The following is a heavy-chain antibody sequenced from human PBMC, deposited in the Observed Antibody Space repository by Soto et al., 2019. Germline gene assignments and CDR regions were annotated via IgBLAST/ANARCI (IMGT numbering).Heavy chain of an antibody. CDR1: GGSISSYY. CDR2: IYYSGST. D-gene: IGHD2-2*01. J-gene: IGHJ4*02. Sequence: TPSPTCPVSGGSISSYYWSLIRQPPGKGLEWIGYIYYSGSTNYNPSLKSRVTISVDTSKNQFSLKLSSVTAADTAVYYCTRTQPRLHYFDYWGQGTLVTSPQ. V-gene: IGHV4-59*01. CDR3: TRTQPRLHYFDY.